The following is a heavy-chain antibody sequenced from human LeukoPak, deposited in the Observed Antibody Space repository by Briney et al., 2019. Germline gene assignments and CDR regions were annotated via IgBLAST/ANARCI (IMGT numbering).Heavy chain of an antibody. J-gene: IGHJ4*02. Sequence: PGGSLRLSCAASGFTFSSYSMHWVRQAPGKGLEWVAVISYDGSNKYYADSVKGRFTISRDNSKNTLYLQMNSLRAEDTAVYYCANGVDKRAAADFDYWGQGTLVTVSS. V-gene: IGHV3-30*18. D-gene: IGHD6-13*01. CDR1: GFTFSSYS. CDR3: ANGVDKRAAADFDY. CDR2: ISYDGSNK.